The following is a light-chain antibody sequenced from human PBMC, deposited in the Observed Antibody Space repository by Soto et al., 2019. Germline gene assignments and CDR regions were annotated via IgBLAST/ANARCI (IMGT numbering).Light chain of an antibody. Sequence: QSALTQPRSVSGAPGQRVTISCTGSSSNIGAGYDVHWYQHLPGTAPKLLIYGNTNRPSGVPDRFSGSKSGTSASLAITGLQAEDEADYYCQAYDSSLSGFYVFGTGTKLTVL. CDR1: SSNIGAGYD. CDR3: QAYDSSLSGFYV. CDR2: GNT. J-gene: IGLJ1*01. V-gene: IGLV1-40*01.